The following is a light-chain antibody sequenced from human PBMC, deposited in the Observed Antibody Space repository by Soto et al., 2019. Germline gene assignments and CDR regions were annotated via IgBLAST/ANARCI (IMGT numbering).Light chain of an antibody. V-gene: IGKV3-20*01. CDR1: QTVSSNY. CDR2: GAS. Sequence: EIVLTQSPGTLSLSPGERAPLSCRASQTVSSNYLAWSQQKPGQPPRLLIYGASNRATGIPDRFSGSGSGTDFTLTISSLEPEDFAVYYCQQYGSSGTFGQGTKVDIK. J-gene: IGKJ1*01. CDR3: QQYGSSGT.